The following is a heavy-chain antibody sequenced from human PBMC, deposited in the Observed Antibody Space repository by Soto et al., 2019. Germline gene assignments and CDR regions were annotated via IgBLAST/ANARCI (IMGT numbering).Heavy chain of an antibody. D-gene: IGHD3-22*01. J-gene: IGHJ4*02. CDR1: GFTFSSYA. CDR3: ARDMGTTNDEYYYDSSGYPDY. CDR2: ISYDGSNK. Sequence: PGGSLRLSCAASGFTFSSYAMHWVRQAPGKGLEWVAVISYDGSNKYYADSVKGRFTISRDNSKNTLYLQMNSLRAEDTAVYYCARDMGTTNDEYYYDSSGYPDYWGQRTLVTVSS. V-gene: IGHV3-30-3*01.